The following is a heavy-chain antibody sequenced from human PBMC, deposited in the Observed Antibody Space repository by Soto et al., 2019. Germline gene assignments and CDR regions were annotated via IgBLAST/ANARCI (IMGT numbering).Heavy chain of an antibody. J-gene: IGHJ4*02. CDR2: INPSGGST. CDR3: TRGFSTVLGVY. CDR1: GYNYRIYA. D-gene: IGHD2-8*01. Sequence: EASVKVSCKTSGYNYRIYAITWVRQAPGQGLEWMGLINPSGGSTSYAQKFQGRVTLTRDTSTSTVYMELSSLRSEDTAVYYCTRGFSTVLGVYWGQGALVTVSS. V-gene: IGHV1-46*03.